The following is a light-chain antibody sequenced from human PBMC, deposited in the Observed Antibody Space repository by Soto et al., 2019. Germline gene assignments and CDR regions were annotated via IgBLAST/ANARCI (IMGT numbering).Light chain of an antibody. J-gene: IGLJ3*02. CDR2: DNT. V-gene: IGLV1-40*01. CDR1: SSNIGNNY. CDR3: QSYDSGLSGHWV. Sequence: QSVLTQPPSVSAAPGQKVTISCSGSSSNIGNNYVSWYQQLPGTAPKLLIYDNTHRPSGVPNRFSGSKSGTSASLAITGLQAEDEADYYCQSYDSGLSGHWVFGGGTKLTVL.